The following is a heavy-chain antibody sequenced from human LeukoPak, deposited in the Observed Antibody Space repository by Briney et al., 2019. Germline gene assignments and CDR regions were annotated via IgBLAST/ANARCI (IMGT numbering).Heavy chain of an antibody. D-gene: IGHD4-17*01. CDR2: ISAYNGNT. CDR3: AKDSDYGRLMDS. CDR1: GYTFTSYG. J-gene: IGHJ4*02. Sequence: GASVKVSCKASGYTFTSYGTTWVRQAPGQGLEWMGWISAYNGNTNFAQKLQGRVTMTTDTPTSTAYMELRSLRSDDTAVYYCAKDSDYGRLMDSWGQGTLVTVSS. V-gene: IGHV1-18*01.